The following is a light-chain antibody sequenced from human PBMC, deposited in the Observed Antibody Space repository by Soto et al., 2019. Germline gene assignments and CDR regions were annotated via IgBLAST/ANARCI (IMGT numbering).Light chain of an antibody. J-gene: IGKJ4*01. Sequence: EIVMTQSPATVSVSPGERATLSCRASQSLSTNLAWYQQKPGQAPRLLIYGASTRATGIPARFSGSGSGTDFTLTISSLQSEDSAIYYCQQYNNWPSLTFGGGTKVE. CDR1: QSLSTN. CDR3: QQYNNWPSLT. CDR2: GAS. V-gene: IGKV3-15*01.